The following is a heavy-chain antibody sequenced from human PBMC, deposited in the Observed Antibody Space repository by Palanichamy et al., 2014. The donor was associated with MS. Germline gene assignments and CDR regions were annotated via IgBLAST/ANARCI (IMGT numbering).Heavy chain of an antibody. V-gene: IGHV3-9*01. J-gene: IGHJ3*02. D-gene: IGHD3-22*01. CDR2: ISWNSRSI. CDR1: GFTFDDFA. Sequence: EVQLVESGGGLVQPGRSLRLSCVASGFTFDDFAMHWVRQAPGKGLEWVSGISWNSRSIDYADSVKGRFTIARDNAKNSLYLEMHSLGAEDTALYYCAKVGDYYDSSGYYYDAFDIWGQGTMVTVSS. CDR3: AKVGDYYDSSGYYYDAFDI.